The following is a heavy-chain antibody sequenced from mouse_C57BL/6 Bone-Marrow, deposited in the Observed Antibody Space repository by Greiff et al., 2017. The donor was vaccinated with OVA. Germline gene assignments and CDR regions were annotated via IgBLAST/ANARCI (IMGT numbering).Heavy chain of an antibody. J-gene: IGHJ1*03. Sequence: EVNLVESEGGLVQPGSSMKLSCTASGFTFSDYYMAWVRQVPEKGLEWVANINYDGSSTYYLDSLKSRFIISRDNAKNILYLQMSSLKSEDTATYYCARGGWDWYFDVGGTGTTVTVSS. CDR2: INYDGSST. CDR3: ARGGWDWYFDV. D-gene: IGHD3-3*01. V-gene: IGHV5-16*01. CDR1: GFTFSDYY.